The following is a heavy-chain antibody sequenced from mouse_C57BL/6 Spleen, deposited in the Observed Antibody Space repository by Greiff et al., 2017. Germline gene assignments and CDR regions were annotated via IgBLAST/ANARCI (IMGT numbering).Heavy chain of an antibody. CDR2: FYPGSGSI. D-gene: IGHD2-4*01. Sequence: LPQSGAALVNPGASVKLSCKASGYTFPAYTIHWVKQRSGQVLAWIGWFYPGSGSIKYNEKFKGKATLTADKSSSTVYMERRRVTSEDSAVYFCARHEDRGYDYDVYCDYWGQGTTLTVAA. CDR1: GYTFPAYT. CDR3: ARHEDRGYDYDVYCDY. V-gene: IGHV1-62-2*01. J-gene: IGHJ2*01.